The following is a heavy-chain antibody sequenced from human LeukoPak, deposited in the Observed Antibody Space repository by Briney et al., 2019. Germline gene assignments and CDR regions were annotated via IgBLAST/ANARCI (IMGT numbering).Heavy chain of an antibody. V-gene: IGHV1-24*01. CDR3: AAAIRGYYGSGNTFGMDV. J-gene: IGHJ6*02. D-gene: IGHD3-10*01. Sequence: ASVKVSCKVSGYTLTELSMHWVRQAPGKGLEWMGGFDPEDGETIYAQKFQERVTITRDMSTSTAYMGLSSLRSEDTAVYYCAAAIRGYYGSGNTFGMDVWGQGTTVTVSS. CDR1: GYTLTELS. CDR2: FDPEDGET.